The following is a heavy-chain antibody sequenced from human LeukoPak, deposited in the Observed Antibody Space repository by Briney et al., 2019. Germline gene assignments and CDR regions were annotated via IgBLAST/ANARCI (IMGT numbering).Heavy chain of an antibody. V-gene: IGHV1-18*01. CDR1: GYTFTSYG. D-gene: IGHD3-16*02. J-gene: IGHJ4*02. Sequence: ASVKVSCKASGYTFTSYGISWVRQAPGQGLEWMGWISGYDGNRNYAQKFQGRVTMTTDTSTSTAYMELRSLRSDDTAVYYCARCDYVWGNYRCRPILYFDFWGQGTLVTVSS. CDR2: ISGYDGNR. CDR3: ARCDYVWGNYRCRPILYFDF.